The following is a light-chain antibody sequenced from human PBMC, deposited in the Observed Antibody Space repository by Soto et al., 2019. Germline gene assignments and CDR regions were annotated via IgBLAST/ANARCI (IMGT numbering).Light chain of an antibody. Sequence: DIQMTQSPSSLSASVGDRVTITCRASHTVATYLNWYRQKPGKAPQLLIWDASNLETGVPSRFSGSGSGTDFTLTISSLQPEDFATYYWQQGYVYPLTFGGGTKVEIK. CDR3: QQGYVYPLT. CDR1: HTVATY. CDR2: DAS. V-gene: IGKV1-39*01. J-gene: IGKJ4*01.